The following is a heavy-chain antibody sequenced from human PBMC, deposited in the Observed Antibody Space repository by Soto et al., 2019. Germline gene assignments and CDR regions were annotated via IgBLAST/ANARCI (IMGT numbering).Heavy chain of an antibody. Sequence: PSETLSLTCSVSGGSISSGGYYWSWIRQHPGKGLEWIGYIYYSGSTYYNPSLKSRVTISVDTSKNQFSLKLSSVTAADTAVYYCARADIVVVPAGTYYYYYGMDVWGQGTTVTSP. CDR3: ARADIVVVPAGTYYYYYGMDV. CDR1: GGSISSGGYY. V-gene: IGHV4-31*03. J-gene: IGHJ6*02. D-gene: IGHD2-2*01. CDR2: IYYSGST.